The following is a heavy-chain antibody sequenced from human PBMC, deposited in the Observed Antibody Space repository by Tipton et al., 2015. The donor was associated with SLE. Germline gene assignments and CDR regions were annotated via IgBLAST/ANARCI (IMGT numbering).Heavy chain of an antibody. V-gene: IGHV3-23*01. CDR2: ISGSGGST. CDR3: ASVLRYFDWLSDDAFDI. D-gene: IGHD3-9*01. Sequence: SLRLSCAAPGFTFSSYAMSWVRQAPGKGLEWVSAISGSGGSTYYADSVKGRFTISRDNSKNTLYLQMNSLRAEDTAVYYCASVLRYFDWLSDDAFDIWGQG. J-gene: IGHJ3*02. CDR1: GFTFSSYA.